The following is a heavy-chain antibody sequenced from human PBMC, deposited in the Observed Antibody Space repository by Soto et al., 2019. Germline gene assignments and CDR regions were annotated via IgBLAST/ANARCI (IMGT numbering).Heavy chain of an antibody. D-gene: IGHD2-15*01. J-gene: IGHJ4*02. Sequence: PGEALKISCKGSGYTFTSDWIGWVRQMPGKGLEWMGIMYPADSNTRYSPSVQGQVTISADKSISTAYLQWSSLKASDTAMYYCASPSPRYCSGDNCYSFDYWGQGTLVTVSS. V-gene: IGHV5-51*01. CDR1: GYTFTSDW. CDR3: ASPSPRYCSGDNCYSFDY. CDR2: MYPADSNT.